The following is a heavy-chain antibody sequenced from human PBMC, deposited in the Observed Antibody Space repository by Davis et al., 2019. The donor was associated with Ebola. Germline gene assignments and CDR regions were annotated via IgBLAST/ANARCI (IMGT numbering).Heavy chain of an antibody. CDR3: AKDLFWWAASDV. CDR2: IGSDSGT. V-gene: IGHV3-23*01. Sequence: GESLKISCAASGFTFSRYWIHWVRQAPGKGPEWVSGIGSDSGTHYADSVKGRFTISRDDSKNTVYLQMNSLRGEDTALYYCAKDLFWWAASDVWGQGTTVTVS. CDR1: GFTFSRYW. J-gene: IGHJ6*02. D-gene: IGHD2-8*02.